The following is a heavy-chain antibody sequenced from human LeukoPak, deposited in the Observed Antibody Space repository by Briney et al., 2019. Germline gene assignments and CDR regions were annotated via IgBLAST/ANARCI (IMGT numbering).Heavy chain of an antibody. V-gene: IGHV4-4*07. CDR2: VYRSGNT. Sequence: DPSETLSLTCTVSGVSIRSYSWNWIRQSAGKGLEWIGRVYRSGNTNYNPALKSRVTMSADTSKNQLSLKVNSVTAADTAEYYCACSAQYSYYYYMDVWGKGTTVTVSS. J-gene: IGHJ6*03. CDR1: GVSIRSYS. CDR3: ACSAQYSYYYYMDV. D-gene: IGHD2/OR15-2a*01.